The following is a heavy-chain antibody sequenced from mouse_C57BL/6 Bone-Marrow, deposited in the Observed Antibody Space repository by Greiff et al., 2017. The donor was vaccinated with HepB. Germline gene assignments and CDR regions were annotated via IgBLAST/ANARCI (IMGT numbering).Heavy chain of an antibody. CDR3: ASHGNYGGGFDY. J-gene: IGHJ2*01. CDR2: IHPNSGST. V-gene: IGHV1-64*01. D-gene: IGHD2-1*01. Sequence: VQLQQSGAELVKPGASVKLSCKASGYTFTSYWMHWVKQRPGQGLEWIGMIHPNSGSTNYNEKFKSKATLTVDKSSSTAYMQLSSLTSEDSAVYYCASHGNYGGGFDYWGQGTTLTVSS. CDR1: GYTFTSYW.